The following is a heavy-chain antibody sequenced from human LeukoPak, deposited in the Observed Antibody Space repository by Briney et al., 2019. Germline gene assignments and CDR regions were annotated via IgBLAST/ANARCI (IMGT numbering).Heavy chain of an antibody. J-gene: IGHJ4*02. CDR3: VRGTGY. V-gene: IGHV3-64D*06. CDR2: ISSNGDNT. Sequence: GGSLSLSCSVSGFTFSTYVMHWVRQAPGKGLEYVSAISSNGDNTYYADSGKGRFTISRDNSKNTLYLQMSSLRADDTAVYYCVRGTGYWGQGTLVTVSS. CDR1: GFTFSTYV.